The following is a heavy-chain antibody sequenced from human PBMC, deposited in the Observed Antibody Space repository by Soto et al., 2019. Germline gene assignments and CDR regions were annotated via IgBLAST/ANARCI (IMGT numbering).Heavy chain of an antibody. CDR3: ARDCSGGSCYLGLDY. CDR2: IIPIFGTA. D-gene: IGHD2-15*01. Sequence: SVKVSCKASGGTFSSYAISWVRQAPGQGLEWMGGIIPIFGTANYAQKFQGRVTITADESTSTAYMELSSLRSEDTAVYYCARDCSGGSCYLGLDYWGQGTMVTVYS. V-gene: IGHV1-69*13. J-gene: IGHJ4*02. CDR1: GGTFSSYA.